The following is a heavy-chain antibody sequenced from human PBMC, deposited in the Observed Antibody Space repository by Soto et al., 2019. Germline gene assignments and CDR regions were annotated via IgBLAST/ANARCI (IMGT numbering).Heavy chain of an antibody. CDR1: GGSFSGYY. CDR2: INHSGST. V-gene: IGHV4-34*01. J-gene: IGHJ1*01. Sequence: SETLSLTCAVYGGSFSGYYWSWIRQPPGKGLEWIGEINHSGSTNYNPSLKSRVTISIDTSKNQFSLKLSSVTAADTAVYYCARGGSYYGIEYFQHWGQGTLVTVSS. D-gene: IGHD1-26*01. CDR3: ARGGSYYGIEYFQH.